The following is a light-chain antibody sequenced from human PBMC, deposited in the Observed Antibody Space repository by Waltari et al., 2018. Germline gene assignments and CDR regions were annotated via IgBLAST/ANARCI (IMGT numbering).Light chain of an antibody. CDR1: SGSITRNY. Sequence: NFILTQPNPVSESPGKTVTISCTSSSGSITRNYVQWYQQRPGSAPTNVIYEDDQRPSGVPDRFSGSVDRSSNSVSLTISGLETEDEADYYCQSYGDNYQLVFGGGTKLTVL. V-gene: IGLV6-57*02. CDR2: EDD. J-gene: IGLJ2*01. CDR3: QSYGDNYQLV.